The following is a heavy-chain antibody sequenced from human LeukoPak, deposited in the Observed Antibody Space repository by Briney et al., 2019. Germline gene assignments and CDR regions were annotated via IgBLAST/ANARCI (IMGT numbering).Heavy chain of an antibody. CDR2: IYYSGST. V-gene: IGHV4-59*11. CDR1: GGSISSHY. CDR3: ARGRNRKQLVYYMDV. D-gene: IGHD6-6*01. J-gene: IGHJ6*03. Sequence: PSETLSLTCTVSGGSISSHYWSWIRQPPGKGLEWIGYIYYSGSTNYNPSLKSRVTISVDTSKNQFSLKLSSVTAEATAVYYCARGRNRKQLVYYMDVWGKGTPVTVSS.